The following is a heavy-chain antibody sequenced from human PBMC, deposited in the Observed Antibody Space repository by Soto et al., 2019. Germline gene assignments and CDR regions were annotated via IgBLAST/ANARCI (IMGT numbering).Heavy chain of an antibody. CDR1: GCTFSSYA. D-gene: IGHD6-6*01. Sequence: GASVKVSCKASGCTFSSYAISWVRQAPGQGLEWMGGIIPIFGTANSAQKFQGRVTLTRETSIATAYLTLTSLTSGDTALYYCAIDLARQLADWLDPWGHGTQVTV. J-gene: IGHJ5*02. CDR2: IIPIFGTA. V-gene: IGHV1-69*05. CDR3: AIDLARQLADWLDP.